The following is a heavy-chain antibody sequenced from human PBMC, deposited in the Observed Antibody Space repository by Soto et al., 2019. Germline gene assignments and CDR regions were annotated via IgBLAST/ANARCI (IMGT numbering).Heavy chain of an antibody. CDR2: VYYSGST. CDR1: GGSISSSSYY. Sequence: QLQLQESGPGLVKPSETLSLTCTVSGGSISSSSYYWGWIRQPPGKGLEWIGSVYYSGSTYYNPSLKSRVTISVNTSKNQFSLKLSSVTAADTAVYYCARRGEVSSSLLGLKFYYMDVWGKGTTVTVSS. J-gene: IGHJ6*03. CDR3: ARRGEVSSSLLGLKFYYMDV. V-gene: IGHV4-39*01. D-gene: IGHD6-6*01.